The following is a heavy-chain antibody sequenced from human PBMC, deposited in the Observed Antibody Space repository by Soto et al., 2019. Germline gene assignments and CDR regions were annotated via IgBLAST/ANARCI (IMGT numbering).Heavy chain of an antibody. J-gene: IGHJ4*02. D-gene: IGHD5-18*01. CDR3: TTESYNYGVKYFYY. CDR1: GFTFSNYA. CDR2: LSSSGDST. Sequence: VQLLESGGGLVQPGGSLRLSCAASGFTFSNYAMSWVRQAPGKGLEWVSTLSSSGDSTYYADSVKGRFTISRDNSRDTLFLQLNSLRAEDTAVYYCTTESYNYGVKYFYYWGQGTLVTVSS. V-gene: IGHV3-23*01.